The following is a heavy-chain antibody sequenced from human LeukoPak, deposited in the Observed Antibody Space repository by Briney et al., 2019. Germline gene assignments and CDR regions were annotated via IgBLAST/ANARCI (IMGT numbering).Heavy chain of an antibody. J-gene: IGHJ4*02. D-gene: IGHD3-10*01. V-gene: IGHV4-61*02. CDR3: AREYYYGSGMDY. Sequence: SETLSLTCTVSGGSISSGSYYWSWIRQPAGKGLEWIGRIYTSGSTNYNPSLKSRVTIPVDTSKNQFSLKLSSVTAADTAVYYCAREYYYGSGMDYWGQGTLVTVSS. CDR1: GGSISSGSYY. CDR2: IYTSGST.